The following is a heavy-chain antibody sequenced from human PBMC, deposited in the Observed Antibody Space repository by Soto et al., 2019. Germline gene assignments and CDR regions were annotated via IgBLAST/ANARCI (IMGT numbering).Heavy chain of an antibody. CDR1: GFTFSSYC. Sequence: EVQLVESGGGLVQPGGSLRLSCAASGFTFSSYCMHWVRQAPGKGLVWVSRINSDGSSTSYADSVKGRFNISRDNAKNTLYRQLNSLSAEDTAVYYCVRTSLVVAAATREDYWGQGTLVTVSS. CDR3: VRTSLVVAAATREDY. CDR2: INSDGSST. J-gene: IGHJ4*02. V-gene: IGHV3-74*01. D-gene: IGHD2-15*01.